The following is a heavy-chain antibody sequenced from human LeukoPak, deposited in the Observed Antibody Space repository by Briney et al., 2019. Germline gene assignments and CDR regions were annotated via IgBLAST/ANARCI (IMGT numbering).Heavy chain of an antibody. CDR3: ARISSMGYYMDV. J-gene: IGHJ6*03. Sequence: PSETLSLTCTVSGGSFSSNNYYWGWIRQAPGKGLEWIGSIYYSGSTYYNPSLKSRVTILLDKSKNQFSLKLRSVTAADTAVYYCARISSMGYYMDVWGKGTTVTVSS. V-gene: IGHV4-39*07. CDR1: GGSFSSNNYY. CDR2: IYYSGST. D-gene: IGHD3-10*01.